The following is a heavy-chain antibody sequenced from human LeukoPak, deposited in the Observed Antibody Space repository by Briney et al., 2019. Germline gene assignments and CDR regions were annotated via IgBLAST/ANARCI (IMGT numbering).Heavy chain of an antibody. V-gene: IGHV4-61*01. CDR1: GGSVSSATYY. CDR3: TRSARYCGGDCYFDGFDV. J-gene: IGHJ3*01. CDR2: IHYSGRT. Sequence: SETLSLTCTVSGGSVSSATYYWSWIRQPPGKGLEWIGYIHYSGRTNYNPSLKSPVTISLDTSKNQFSLRLSSVTAADTAVYYCTRSARYCGGDCYFDGFDVWGQGTLVSVSS. D-gene: IGHD2-21*02.